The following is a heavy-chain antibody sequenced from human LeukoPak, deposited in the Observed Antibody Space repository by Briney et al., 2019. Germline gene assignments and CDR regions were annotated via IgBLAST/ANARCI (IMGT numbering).Heavy chain of an antibody. J-gene: IGHJ6*02. D-gene: IGHD6-13*01. V-gene: IGHV3-30*04. Sequence: GGSLRLSCAASGFTFSGYAMHWVRQAPGKGLEWVAVISYDRSNKYYADSVKGRFTISRDNSKNTLYLQMNSLRAEDTAVYYCARDRTHSSSWYTLTYYYYYGMDVWGQGTTVTVSS. CDR2: ISYDRSNK. CDR1: GFTFSGYA. CDR3: ARDRTHSSSWYTLTYYYYYGMDV.